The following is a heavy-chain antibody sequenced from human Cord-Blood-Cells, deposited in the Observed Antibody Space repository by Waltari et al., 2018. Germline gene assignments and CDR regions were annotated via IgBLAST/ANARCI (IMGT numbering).Heavy chain of an antibody. J-gene: IGHJ4*02. CDR1: GFTFSSYA. CDR2: ISYDGSNK. Sequence: QVQLVESGGGVVQPGRSLRPSCAAPGFTFSSYAMQWVRPAPGKGLEWVAVISYDGSNKYYADSVKGRFTISRDNSKNTLYLQMNSLRAEDTAVYYCARTRYSSSWYLLDYWGQGTLVTVSS. CDR3: ARTRYSSSWYLLDY. D-gene: IGHD6-13*01. V-gene: IGHV3-30-3*01.